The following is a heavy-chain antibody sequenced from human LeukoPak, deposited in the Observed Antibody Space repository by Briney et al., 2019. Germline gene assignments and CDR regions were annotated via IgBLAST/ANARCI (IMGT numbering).Heavy chain of an antibody. D-gene: IGHD5/OR15-5a*01. CDR2: LTGSGATT. CDR3: AKEDIVSTMGNFDY. J-gene: IGHJ4*02. Sequence: GGSLRLSCAASGFTFRNYWMHWVRQVPGKGLEWVSALTGSGATTNYADSVKGRFTISRDNSKNTLFLQMNSLRAEDTAVYYCAKEDIVSTMGNFDYWGQGTLVTVSS. CDR1: GFTFRNYW. V-gene: IGHV3-23*01.